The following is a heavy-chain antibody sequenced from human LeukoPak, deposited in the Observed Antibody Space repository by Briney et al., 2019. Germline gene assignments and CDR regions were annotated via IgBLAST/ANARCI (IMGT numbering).Heavy chain of an antibody. J-gene: IGHJ4*02. Sequence: GGSLSLSCAASGNYWMHWVRQVPGKGLVWVSHINSDGSWTRYADSVKGRFTISKDNAKNTVYLQMNSLRAEDTAVYYCVSFYETYWGRGTLVTVSS. V-gene: IGHV3-74*01. CDR2: INSDGSWT. CDR3: VSFYETY. D-gene: IGHD2/OR15-2a*01. CDR1: GNYW.